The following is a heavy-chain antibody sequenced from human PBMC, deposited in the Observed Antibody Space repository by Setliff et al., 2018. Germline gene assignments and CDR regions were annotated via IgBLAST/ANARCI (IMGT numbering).Heavy chain of an antibody. J-gene: IGHJ5*02. V-gene: IGHV1-3*01. CDR2: INGGSGKT. D-gene: IGHD4-17*01. Sequence: WASVKVSCKASGYTFTAYEMHWLRQAPGQRPEWMGWINGGSGKTRYSQKFQGRVTITTDRSASTGYMEMVSLSNEDTAIYYCARDSADDYGDYVDWFDPWGQGTLVTVSS. CDR3: ARDSADDYGDYVDWFDP. CDR1: GYTFTAYE.